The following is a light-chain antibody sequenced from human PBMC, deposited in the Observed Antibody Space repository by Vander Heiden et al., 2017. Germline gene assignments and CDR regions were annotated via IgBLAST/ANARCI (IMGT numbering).Light chain of an antibody. CDR2: GAS. Sequence: EIVLTQSPGTLFFSPGESATFPCRASQSVSSSYLAWYQQKPGQSPRLLIYGASRRATGIPYRFSGSGSGTDFTLTISRLEPEDFAVYYCQQYGFSLTFGGGTKVEIK. J-gene: IGKJ4*01. V-gene: IGKV3-20*01. CDR1: QSVSSSY. CDR3: QQYGFSLT.